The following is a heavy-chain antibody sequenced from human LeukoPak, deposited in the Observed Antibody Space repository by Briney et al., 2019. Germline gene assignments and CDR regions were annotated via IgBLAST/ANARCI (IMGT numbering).Heavy chain of an antibody. D-gene: IGHD3-10*01. J-gene: IGHJ6*03. CDR2: ISAYNGNT. V-gene: IGHV1-18*01. Sequence: ASVKVSCKASGYTFTSYGISWVRQAPGQGLEWMGWISAYNGNTNYAQKLQGRVTMTTDTSTSTAYMELRSLRSDDTAVYYCARDGVGSGSYPYYYYYYMDVWGKGTTVTVSS. CDR3: ARDGVGSGSYPYYYYYYMDV. CDR1: GYTFTSYG.